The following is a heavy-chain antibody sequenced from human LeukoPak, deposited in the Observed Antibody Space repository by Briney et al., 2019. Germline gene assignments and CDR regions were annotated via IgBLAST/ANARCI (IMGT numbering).Heavy chain of an antibody. CDR1: GGSISSGGYY. D-gene: IGHD2-2*01. J-gene: IGHJ5*02. CDR2: IYHSGST. V-gene: IGHV4-30-2*01. CDR3: ARAGSSNWFDP. Sequence: SQTLSLTCTVSGGSISSGGYYWSWLRQPPGKGLEWIGYIYHSGSTYYNPSLKSRVTISVDRSKNQFSLKLSSVTAADTAVYYCARAGSSNWFDPWGQGTLVTVSS.